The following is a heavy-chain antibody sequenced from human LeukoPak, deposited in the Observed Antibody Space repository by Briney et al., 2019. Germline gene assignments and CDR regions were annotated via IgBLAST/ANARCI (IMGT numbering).Heavy chain of an antibody. Sequence: ASVKVSCKASGYTFTSYGISWVRQAPGQGLEWMGWISPYNGNTNYVQKLQGRLTMTTDTSTSTAYMELRSLRSDDTAVYYCATCMVGEPWWFDPWGQGTLVIVSS. D-gene: IGHD2-15*01. CDR2: ISPYNGNT. J-gene: IGHJ5*02. CDR1: GYTFTSYG. CDR3: ATCMVGEPWWFDP. V-gene: IGHV1-18*01.